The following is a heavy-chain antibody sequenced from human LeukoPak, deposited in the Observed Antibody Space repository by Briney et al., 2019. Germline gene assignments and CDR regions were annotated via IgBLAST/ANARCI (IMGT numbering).Heavy chain of an antibody. J-gene: IGHJ4*02. V-gene: IGHV4-39*01. D-gene: IGHD6-19*01. CDR3: ARHQYRSGSTYHFDY. CDR2: MYYSGNT. Sequence: SLTXTXSGGSISSXSHSWGWIRQPPGKGLEWIGSMYYSGNTYYNSSLKSRLTISVDTAKNQLSLKVTSVTAADTAVYYCARHQYRSGSTYHFDYWGQGTLXTXXS. CDR1: GGSISSXSHS.